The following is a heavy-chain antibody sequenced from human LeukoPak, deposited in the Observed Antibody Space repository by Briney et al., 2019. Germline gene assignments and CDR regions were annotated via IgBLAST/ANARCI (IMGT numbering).Heavy chain of an antibody. J-gene: IGHJ4*02. CDR2: IISDRTTT. CDR1: GSIVSRNW. D-gene: IGHD2-2*01. Sequence: GGPLSPSCVASGSIVSRNWSTWVRQAPGKGLVWVSRIISDRTTTYHADSVTGRLTISTDNTKYTLHLQMNNLGAEDTAVYYCSRAYCGTTSCSSLNDWGQGTLVTVSS. V-gene: IGHV3-74*01. CDR3: SRAYCGTTSCSSLND.